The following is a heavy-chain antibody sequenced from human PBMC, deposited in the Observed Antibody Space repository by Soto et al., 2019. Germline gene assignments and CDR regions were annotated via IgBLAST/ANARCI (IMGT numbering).Heavy chain of an antibody. CDR3: APDITMIVVVKPRFDY. CDR1: EFTFGSYS. V-gene: IGHV3-23*01. J-gene: IGHJ4*02. Sequence: GVSLSLSCTASEFTFGSYSRSWVRQAPGKGLEWVSAISGSGGSTYYADSVKGRFTISRDNSKNTLYLQMNSLRAEDTAVYYCAPDITMIVVVKPRFDYWGQGTLVTVSS. CDR2: ISGSGGST. D-gene: IGHD3-22*01.